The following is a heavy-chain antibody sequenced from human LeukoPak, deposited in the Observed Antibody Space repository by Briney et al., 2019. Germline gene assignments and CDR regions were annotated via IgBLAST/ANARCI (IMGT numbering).Heavy chain of an antibody. Sequence: GASVTVSCKVSGYTLTELSMHWVRQAPGKGLEWMGGFDPEDGETIYAQKFQGRVTITADESTSTAYMELSSLRSEDTAVYYCARVAGSYNAMGAFDIWGQGTMVTVSS. CDR3: ARVAGSYNAMGAFDI. CDR1: GYTLTELS. D-gene: IGHD1-26*01. J-gene: IGHJ3*02. CDR2: FDPEDGET. V-gene: IGHV1-24*01.